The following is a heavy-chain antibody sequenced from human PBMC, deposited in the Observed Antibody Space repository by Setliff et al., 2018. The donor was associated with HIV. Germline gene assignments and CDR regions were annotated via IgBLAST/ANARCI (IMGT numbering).Heavy chain of an antibody. D-gene: IGHD6-13*01. J-gene: IGHJ3*01. CDR3: ARHRHTAAGTLDAFDL. CDR2: IHPVDSDA. Sequence: PGESLKISCKGSEYSFISHWIGWVRQMPGKGLEWMGIIHPVDSDARYSPSFQGQVTMSVDNSINTAYLQWGSLKASDTAFYYCARHRHTAAGTLDAFDLWGQGTMVTVSS. CDR1: EYSFISHW. V-gene: IGHV5-51*01.